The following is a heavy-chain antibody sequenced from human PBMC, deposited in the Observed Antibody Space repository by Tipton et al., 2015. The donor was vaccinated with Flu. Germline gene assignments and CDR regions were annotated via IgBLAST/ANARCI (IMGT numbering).Heavy chain of an antibody. Sequence: TLSLTCTVSGGSISSSSYYWGWIRQPPGKGLEWIGSIYYSGNTYYNPSLKSRVTISVDTSKNQFSLKLSSVTAADTGVYYCARDGFITMIVVVTPGAFDIWGQGTMVTVSS. CDR1: GGSISSSSYY. J-gene: IGHJ3*02. CDR2: IYYSGNT. D-gene: IGHD3-22*01. CDR3: ARDGFITMIVVVTPGAFDI. V-gene: IGHV4-39*07.